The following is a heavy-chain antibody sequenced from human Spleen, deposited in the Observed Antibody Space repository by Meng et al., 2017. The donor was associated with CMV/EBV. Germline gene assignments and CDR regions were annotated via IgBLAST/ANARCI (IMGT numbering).Heavy chain of an antibody. D-gene: IGHD1-7*01. V-gene: IGHV4-34*01. CDR3: AIRDGNYGFDY. J-gene: IGHJ4*02. CDR1: GGSFSGYY. Sequence: SETLSLTCAVYGGSFSGYYWSWIRQPPGKGLEWIGEINHSGSTNYNPSLKSRVTMSVDTSETQFSLKVTSVTATDTAVYYCAIRDGNYGFDYWGQGMLVTVSS. CDR2: INHSGST.